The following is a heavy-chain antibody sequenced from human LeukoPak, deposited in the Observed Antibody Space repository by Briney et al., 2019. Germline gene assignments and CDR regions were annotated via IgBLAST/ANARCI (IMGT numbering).Heavy chain of an antibody. D-gene: IGHD3-10*01. CDR1: GFTFSNYV. Sequence: GGSLRLPCAASGFTFSNYVMSWVRRAPEKGLQWVSSISGSGGSTYYADSVKGRFTISRDSSKNTVYLQMNSLRAEDTAVYFCAKGSSPDYYGSGRFDSWGQGILVTVSS. V-gene: IGHV3-23*01. J-gene: IGHJ5*01. CDR3: AKGSSPDYYGSGRFDS. CDR2: ISGSGGST.